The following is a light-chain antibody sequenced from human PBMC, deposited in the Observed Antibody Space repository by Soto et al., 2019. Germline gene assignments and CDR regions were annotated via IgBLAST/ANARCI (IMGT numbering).Light chain of an antibody. CDR2: EVS. CDR3: SSYTSSSLYD. CDR1: SSDVGGYNS. Sequence: QSTLTQPASVSGSPGQSITISCTGTSSDVGGYNSVSWYQQHPGKAPKLIIYEVSNRPSGVSNRFSGSKSGNTASLTISGLQAEDEADYYCSSYTSSSLYDFGTGTKVTVL. J-gene: IGLJ1*01. V-gene: IGLV2-14*01.